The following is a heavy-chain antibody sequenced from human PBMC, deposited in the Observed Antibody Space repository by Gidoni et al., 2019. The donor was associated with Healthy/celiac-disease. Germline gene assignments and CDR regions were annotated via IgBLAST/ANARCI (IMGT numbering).Heavy chain of an antibody. Sequence: EVQLVESGGGLVQPGGSLRLSCAASGSTLSSYAMRWVRQAPGKGLEWISSISGSSGSTYYEDSVKGQFTISRNNSKNTLYLQMNSMRAEDTAVYYCAKDLGFTIFGVVNGDYWGQGTLVTVSS. CDR2: ISGSSGST. CDR1: GSTLSSYA. D-gene: IGHD3-3*01. V-gene: IGHV3-23*04. J-gene: IGHJ4*02. CDR3: AKDLGFTIFGVVNGDY.